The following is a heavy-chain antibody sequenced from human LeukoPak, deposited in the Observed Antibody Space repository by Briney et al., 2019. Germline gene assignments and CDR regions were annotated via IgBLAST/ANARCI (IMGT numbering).Heavy chain of an antibody. CDR3: ARSILPAANAIDY. D-gene: IGHD2-2*01. CDR2: MSSSGSTI. CDR1: GFTFSDYY. J-gene: IGHJ4*02. V-gene: IGHV3-11*04. Sequence: KPAGSLRRSCAASGFTFSDYYMNWIRQAPGKGLEWISYMSSSGSTISYADSVTGRFTVSRDNAKNSLYLQMDSLRAEDTAVYYCARSILPAANAIDYWGQGTLLTVSS.